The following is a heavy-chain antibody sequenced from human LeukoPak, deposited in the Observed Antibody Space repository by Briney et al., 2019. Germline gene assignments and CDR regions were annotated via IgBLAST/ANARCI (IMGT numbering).Heavy chain of an antibody. CDR3: ARGLRRGYYGSGSYYHNLPIDY. Sequence: SETLSLTCTVSGYSISSGYYWGWIQQPAGKGLEWIGRIYTSGGTNYNPSLKSRVTISVDTSKNQFSLKLSSVTAADTAVYYCARGLRRGYYGSGSYYHNLPIDYWGQGTLVTVSS. D-gene: IGHD3-10*01. J-gene: IGHJ4*02. CDR2: IYTSGGT. CDR1: GYSISSGYY. V-gene: IGHV4-61*02.